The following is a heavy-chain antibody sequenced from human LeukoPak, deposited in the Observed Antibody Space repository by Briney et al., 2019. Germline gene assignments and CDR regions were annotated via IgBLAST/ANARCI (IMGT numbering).Heavy chain of an antibody. J-gene: IGHJ4*02. CDR2: ISSSSSYI. CDR1: GFTFSSYW. D-gene: IGHD6-13*01. V-gene: IGHV3-21*01. CDR3: ARDPSSYSSSWPYYFDY. Sequence: GGSLRLSCAASGFTFSSYWMSWVRQAPGKGLEWVSSISSSSSYIYYADSVKGRFTISRDNAKNSLYLQMNSLRAEDTAVYYCARDPSSYSSSWPYYFDYWGQGTLVTVSS.